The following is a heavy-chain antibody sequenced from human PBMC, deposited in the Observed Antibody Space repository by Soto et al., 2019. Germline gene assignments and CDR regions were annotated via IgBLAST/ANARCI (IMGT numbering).Heavy chain of an antibody. V-gene: IGHV2-5*02. CDR3: ALLRAYDFWSGYFFDF. J-gene: IGHJ6*02. CDR2: IYWDDDK. CDR1: GFSLSTSGVG. Sequence: QITLKESGPTLVKPTQTLTLTCTFSGFSLSTSGVGVGWIRQPPGKALEWLALIYWDDDKRYSPFLKSRITITKDTSKNHVVLTRTNMDPMNTATYYYALLRAYDFWSGYFFDFWGQGTTVTVSS. D-gene: IGHD3-3*01.